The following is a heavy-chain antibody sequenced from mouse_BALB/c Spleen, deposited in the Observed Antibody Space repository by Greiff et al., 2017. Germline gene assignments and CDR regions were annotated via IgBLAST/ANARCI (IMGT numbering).Heavy chain of an antibody. J-gene: IGHJ2*01. Sequence: QVQLKGSGTGLVAPSQSPSIKIHVSGFPFTSHGVSRVRQPPGKGLEWLGVIWGDGSTNYHLALISRLSISKDNSKSQVFLKLNSLQTDDTATYYCAKIYGNYGYFDYWGQGTTLTVSS. V-gene: IGHV2-3*01. D-gene: IGHD2-1*01. CDR1: GFPFTSHG. CDR3: AKIYGNYGYFDY. CDR2: IWGDGST.